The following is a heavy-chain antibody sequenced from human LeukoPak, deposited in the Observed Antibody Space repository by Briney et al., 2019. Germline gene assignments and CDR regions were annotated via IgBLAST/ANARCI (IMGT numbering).Heavy chain of an antibody. J-gene: IGHJ6*03. V-gene: IGHV3-43*02. D-gene: IGHD6-13*01. CDR2: ISGDGGST. Sequence: GGSLRLSCAASGFTFDDYAMHWVRQAPGKGLEWVSLISGDGGSTYYADSVKGRFTISRDNAKNSVYLQLSSLRVEDTAVYFCAREDSVSWFSRAVYYYYYMDVWGKGTTVTVSS. CDR3: AREDSVSWFSRAVYYYYYMDV. CDR1: GFTFDDYA.